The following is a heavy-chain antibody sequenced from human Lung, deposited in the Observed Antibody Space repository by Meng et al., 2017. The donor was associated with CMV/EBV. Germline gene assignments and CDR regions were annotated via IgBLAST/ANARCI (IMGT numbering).Heavy chain of an antibody. Sequence: KVSCKGSGYTFSNYWIGWVRQTPGKGLEWMGIIYPGDSDTRYSPSFQGQVTISADKSISTAYLQWSNLKASDTAMYYCTRLEDGSSYLGHWGQGTLVTVSS. CDR3: TRLEDGSSYLGH. CDR2: IYPGDSDT. J-gene: IGHJ4*02. V-gene: IGHV5-51*01. CDR1: GYTFSNYW. D-gene: IGHD1-26*01.